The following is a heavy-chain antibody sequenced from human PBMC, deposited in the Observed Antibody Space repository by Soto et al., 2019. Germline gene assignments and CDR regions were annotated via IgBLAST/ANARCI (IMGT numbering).Heavy chain of an antibody. Sequence: EVQLVESGGGLVPPGGSLRLSCAASGFAFSSYWMHWVRQVPGKGPVWVSRISSDGRNATYADSVKGRFTISRDNAKNTLHLQMNGLTDEDTAVYYCIKASTVAGVGGYRWGQGTLVTVSS. V-gene: IGHV3-74*01. CDR3: IKASTVAGVGGYR. J-gene: IGHJ4*02. D-gene: IGHD6-19*01. CDR1: GFAFSSYW. CDR2: ISSDGRNA.